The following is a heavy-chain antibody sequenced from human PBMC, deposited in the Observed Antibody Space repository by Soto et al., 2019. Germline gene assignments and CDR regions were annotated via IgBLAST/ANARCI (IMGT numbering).Heavy chain of an antibody. V-gene: IGHV5-51*01. CDR2: IFPIDSDT. CDR3: ARKDKSGYFNWFAP. Sequence: GESLKISCTTSGYRWTSYWIAWVRQMPGKGLEWMFIIFPIDSDTSYSPSFQGKVPISADSSTSTVFLQWASLKASDTAVYFCARKDKSGYFNWFAPWGQGTLVTVS. CDR1: GYRWTSYW. J-gene: IGHJ5*02. D-gene: IGHD3-22*01.